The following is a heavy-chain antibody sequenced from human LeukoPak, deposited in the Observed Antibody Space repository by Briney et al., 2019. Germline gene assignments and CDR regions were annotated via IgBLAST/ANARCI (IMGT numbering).Heavy chain of an antibody. J-gene: IGHJ4*02. CDR1: GFTFSNYA. V-gene: IGHV3-23*01. CDR2: ISGNGAST. CDR3: AKLSFYFDF. Sequence: GGSLRLSCAASGFTFSNYAMTWVRQGPGRGLEWVSAISGNGASTYYADSVKGRLTISRDNSKNTLYLQMNSLRAEDTAVYYCAKLSFYFDFWGQGTLVTVSS.